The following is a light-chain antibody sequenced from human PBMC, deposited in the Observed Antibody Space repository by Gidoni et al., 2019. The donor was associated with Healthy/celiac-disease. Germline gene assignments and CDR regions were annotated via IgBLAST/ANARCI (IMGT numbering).Light chain of an antibody. CDR3: QKYNSAPLT. CDR2: AAS. V-gene: IGKV1-27*01. Sequence: DIQMPQSPSALSASVGDRVTITCRASQGISTYLAWYQQKPGKVPKLLIYAASTLQSGVPSRFSGSGSGTDFTLTISSLQPEDVATYYCQKYNSAPLTFGGGTKVEIK. J-gene: IGKJ4*01. CDR1: QGISTY.